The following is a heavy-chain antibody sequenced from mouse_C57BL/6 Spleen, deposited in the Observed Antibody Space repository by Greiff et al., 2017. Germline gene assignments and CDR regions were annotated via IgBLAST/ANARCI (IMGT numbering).Heavy chain of an antibody. Sequence: QVQLQQSGAELVKPGASVKLSCKASGYTFTEYTIHWVKQRSGQGLEWIGWFYPGSGSIKYNEKFKDKATLTEDKSSSTVYMELSRLTSEDSAVYFWARHGNDYYGSSYDWYFDVWGKGTTVTVSS. CDR1: GYTFTEYT. CDR3: ARHGNDYYGSSYDWYFDV. V-gene: IGHV1-62-2*01. J-gene: IGHJ1*03. CDR2: FYPGSGSI. D-gene: IGHD1-1*01.